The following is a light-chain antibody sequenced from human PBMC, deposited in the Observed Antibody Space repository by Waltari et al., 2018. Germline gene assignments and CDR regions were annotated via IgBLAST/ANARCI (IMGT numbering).Light chain of an antibody. J-gene: IGKJ3*01. Sequence: EIVLTQSPGTLSLSPGDRATLSCRASQSVSSSYLAWYQQKPGQAPRLLIYGASSRATGIPDRFSGSGSGTDFTLTISRLEPEDFAVYYCQQYGSSLVTFGPGTKVDIK. CDR2: GAS. CDR3: QQYGSSLVT. V-gene: IGKV3-20*01. CDR1: QSVSSSY.